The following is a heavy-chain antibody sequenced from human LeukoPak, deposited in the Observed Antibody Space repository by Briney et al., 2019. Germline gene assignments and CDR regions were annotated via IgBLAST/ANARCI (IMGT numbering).Heavy chain of an antibody. CDR3: ARDLMGKGYSYGPLDY. CDR2: ISSSSSTI. J-gene: IGHJ4*02. CDR1: GFTFSSYS. Sequence: PGGSLRLSCAASGFTFSSYSMNWVRQAPGKGLEWVSYISSSSSTIYYADSVKGRFTISRDNAKNSLYLQMNSLRAEDTAVYYCARDLMGKGYSYGPLDYWGQGTLVTVSS. V-gene: IGHV3-48*04. D-gene: IGHD5-18*01.